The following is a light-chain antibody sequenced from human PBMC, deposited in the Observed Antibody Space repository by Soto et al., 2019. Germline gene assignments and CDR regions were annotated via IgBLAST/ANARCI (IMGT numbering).Light chain of an antibody. CDR3: QQHYYWPPLT. CDR2: GAS. J-gene: IGKJ1*01. Sequence: EIVMTQSPATLSVSPGKRDTLSCRASQSVSRNLAWYQQKPGQAHRLLMYGASTRATGIPDRFSGSGSGTDFTLTNSSLQSVDFAVSYCQQHYYWPPLTCGQGTKVEIK. CDR1: QSVSRN. V-gene: IGKV3-15*01.